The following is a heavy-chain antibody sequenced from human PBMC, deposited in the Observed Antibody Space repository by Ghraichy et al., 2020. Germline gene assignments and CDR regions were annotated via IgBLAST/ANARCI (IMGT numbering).Heavy chain of an antibody. CDR1: GFTFSSYS. D-gene: IGHD3-16*01. Sequence: GGSLRLSCAASGFTFSSYSMNWVRQAPGKGLEWVSSISSSSSYIYYADSVKGRFTISRDNAKNSLYLQMNSLRAEDTAVYYCARPQPGTFGAFDIWGQGTMVTVSS. CDR3: ARPQPGTFGAFDI. J-gene: IGHJ3*02. V-gene: IGHV3-21*01. CDR2: ISSSSSYI.